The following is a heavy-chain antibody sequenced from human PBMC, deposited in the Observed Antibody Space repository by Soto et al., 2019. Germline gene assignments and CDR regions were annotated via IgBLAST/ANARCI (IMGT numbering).Heavy chain of an antibody. Sequence: ASVKVSCKASGVTFSSYAISWVRQAPGQGLEWMGGIIPIFGTANYAQKFQGRVTITADKSTSTAYMELSSLRSEDTAVYSCARSYSSTYYFDYWGQGTLVTVSS. D-gene: IGHD6-13*01. J-gene: IGHJ4*02. CDR1: GVTFSSYA. CDR3: ARSYSSTYYFDY. CDR2: IIPIFGTA. V-gene: IGHV1-69*06.